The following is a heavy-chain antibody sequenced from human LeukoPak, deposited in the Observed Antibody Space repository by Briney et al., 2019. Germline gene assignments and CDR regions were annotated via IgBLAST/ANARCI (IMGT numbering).Heavy chain of an antibody. V-gene: IGHV1-18*01. J-gene: IGHJ3*02. Sequence: ASVKVSCKASGYTFTSYGISWVRQAPGQGLEWMGWISAYNGNTNYAQKLQGRVTMTTDTSTSTAYMELRSLRSDDTAVYYCARDRPFPTVVTPFAFDIWGQGTMVTVSS. CDR2: ISAYNGNT. CDR3: ARDRPFPTVVTPFAFDI. CDR1: GYTFTSYG. D-gene: IGHD4-23*01.